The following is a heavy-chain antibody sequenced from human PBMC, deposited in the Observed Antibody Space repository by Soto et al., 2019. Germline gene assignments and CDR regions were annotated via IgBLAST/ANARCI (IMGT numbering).Heavy chain of an antibody. CDR3: ARDGVEAGLYLDN. J-gene: IGHJ4*02. Sequence: EVQLVESGGGLVQPGGSLRLSCAASGFIFRSYWMSWVRQAPGKGLEWVANINQDGSEKYYVDSVRGRFIISRDNAENSLYLQMNSLRAEDTAVYYCARDGVEAGLYLDNWDQGTLVTVST. CDR2: INQDGSEK. D-gene: IGHD6-19*01. CDR1: GFIFRSYW. V-gene: IGHV3-7*01.